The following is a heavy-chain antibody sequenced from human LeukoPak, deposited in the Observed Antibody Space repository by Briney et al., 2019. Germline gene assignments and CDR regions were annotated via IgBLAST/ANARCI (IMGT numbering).Heavy chain of an antibody. CDR2: MNPNSGNT. Sequence: ASVKVSCKASGYTFTSYDINWVRQATGQGLEWMGWMNPNSGNTGYAQKFQGRVTITRSTSISTAYMELSSLRSEDTAVYYCARTGGGDYYYYYYMDVWGKGTTVTVSS. D-gene: IGHD1-14*01. J-gene: IGHJ6*03. V-gene: IGHV1-8*03. CDR1: GYTFTSYD. CDR3: ARTGGGDYYYYYYMDV.